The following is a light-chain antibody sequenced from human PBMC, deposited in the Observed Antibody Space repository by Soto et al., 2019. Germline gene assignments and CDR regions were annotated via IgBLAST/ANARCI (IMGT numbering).Light chain of an antibody. CDR1: SSDVGYYNY. CDR2: EVT. V-gene: IGLV2-8*01. J-gene: IGLJ3*02. CDR3: SSYAASNIL. Sequence: QSALTQPPSASGSPGQSVTISCTGTSSDVGYYNYVSWYQQHPGKAPKLMIYEVTKRPSGVPDRFSGSKSGNTASLTVSGLQPDDDADYYCSSYAASNILFGGGTKLTVL.